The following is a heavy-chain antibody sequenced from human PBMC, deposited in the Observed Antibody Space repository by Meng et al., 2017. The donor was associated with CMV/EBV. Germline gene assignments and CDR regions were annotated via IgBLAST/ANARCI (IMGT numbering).Heavy chain of an antibody. CDR3: TTDLVVVVPAAMEWFDP. V-gene: IGHV3-15*01. J-gene: IGHJ5*02. CDR1: GFTFSNAW. Sequence: GESLKISCAASGFTFSNAWMSWVRQAPGKGLEWVGRIKSKTDGGTTDYAAPVKGRFTISRDDSKNTLYLQMNSLKTEDTAVYYCTTDLVVVVPAAMEWFDPWGQGTLVTVSS. CDR2: IKSKTDGGTT. D-gene: IGHD2-2*01.